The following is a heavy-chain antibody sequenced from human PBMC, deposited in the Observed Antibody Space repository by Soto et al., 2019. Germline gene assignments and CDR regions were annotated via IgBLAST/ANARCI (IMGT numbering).Heavy chain of an antibody. D-gene: IGHD1-1*01. CDR1: GFTFSAYR. J-gene: IGHJ4*02. CDR2: ISSNSRSI. Sequence: GGSLRLSCAASGFTFSAYRMNWVRQAPGKGLEWVSSISSNSRSIYYADFVKGRFTISRDSASVSLQMNSLRAEDTAVYYCARDWGTSGTKPLDYWGQANQVTVSS. CDR3: ARDWGTSGTKPLDY. V-gene: IGHV3-21*01.